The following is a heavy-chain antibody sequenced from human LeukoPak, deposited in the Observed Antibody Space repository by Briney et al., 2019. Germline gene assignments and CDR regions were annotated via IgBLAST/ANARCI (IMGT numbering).Heavy chain of an antibody. CDR3: ARDSSGYSNYFFYYYYYMDV. J-gene: IGHJ6*03. CDR2: ISYDGSNK. CDR1: GFTFSSYG. V-gene: IGHV3-30*03. Sequence: GRSLRLSCAASGFTFSSYGMHWVRQAPGKGLEWVAVISYDGSNKYYADSVKGRFTISRDNSKNTLYLQMNSLRAEDTAVYYCARDSSGYSNYFFYYYYYMDVWGKGTTVTVSS. D-gene: IGHD4-11*01.